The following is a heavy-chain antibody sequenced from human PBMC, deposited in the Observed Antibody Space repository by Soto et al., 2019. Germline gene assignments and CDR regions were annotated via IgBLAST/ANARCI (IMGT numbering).Heavy chain of an antibody. D-gene: IGHD2-15*01. CDR3: ARRYGGTFDY. V-gene: IGHV4-59*08. CDR2: IYYSGST. J-gene: IGHJ4*02. CDR1: GGSISSYY. Sequence: QVQLQESGPGLVKPSETLSLTCTVSGGSISSYYWSWIRQPPGKGLEWIGYIYYSGSTNYNPSLKRRVTISVDPSKNQFSLKLSSVTAADPAVYYCARRYGGTFDYWGQGTLVTVSS.